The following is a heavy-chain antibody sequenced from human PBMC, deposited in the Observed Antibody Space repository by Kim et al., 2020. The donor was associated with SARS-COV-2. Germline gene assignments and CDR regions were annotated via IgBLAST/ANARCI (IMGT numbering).Heavy chain of an antibody. CDR3: ASLGATRGKNFDY. CDR2: INTYTGNP. J-gene: IGHJ4*02. CDR1: GYTFTNYV. Sequence: ASVKVSCKASGYTFTNYVMNWVRQAPGQGLEWMGWINTYTGNPMYAQGFTGRFVFSLDTSVSTAYLQISSLKAEDTAVYYCASLGATRGKNFDYWGQGTLVTVSS. V-gene: IGHV7-4-1*02.